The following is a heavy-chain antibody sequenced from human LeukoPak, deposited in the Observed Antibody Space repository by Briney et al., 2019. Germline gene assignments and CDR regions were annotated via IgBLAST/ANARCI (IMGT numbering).Heavy chain of an antibody. J-gene: IGHJ4*02. CDR2: TYYSGST. D-gene: IGHD1-14*01. CDR3: ARASIRRGADY. Sequence: SETLSLTCTVSGGSISSGDYYWSWIRQPPGKGLEWIGYTYYSGSTYYNPSLKSRVTISVDTSKNQFSLKLSSVTAADTAVYYCARASIRRGADYWGQGTLVTVSS. V-gene: IGHV4-30-4*01. CDR1: GGSISSGDYY.